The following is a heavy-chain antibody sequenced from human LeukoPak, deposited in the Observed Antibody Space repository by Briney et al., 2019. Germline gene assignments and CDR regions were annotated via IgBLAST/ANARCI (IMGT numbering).Heavy chain of an antibody. CDR3: ARRGRIVVVMSAFDI. D-gene: IGHD3-22*01. V-gene: IGHV4-39*01. J-gene: IGHJ3*02. Sequence: SETLSLTCTVSGGSISSSYYYWGWIRQPPGKGLEWIGSIYYSGSTYYNPSLKSRVTISVDTSKNQFSLKLSSVTAADTAVYYCARRGRIVVVMSAFDIWGQGTMVTVSS. CDR1: GGSISSSYYY. CDR2: IYYSGST.